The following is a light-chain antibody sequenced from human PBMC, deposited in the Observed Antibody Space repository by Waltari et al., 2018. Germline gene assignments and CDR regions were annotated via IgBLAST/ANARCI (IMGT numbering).Light chain of an antibody. CDR3: SAWDSSLSARV. J-gene: IGLJ3*02. V-gene: IGLV10-54*04. Sequence: QAGLTQPPSVSKGLRQTATLTCTGNSNNVGNQGAAWLQQHQGHPPKLLSYRNNNRPSGIAEIFSASRSGNTASLTITGRQPEDEADYYCSAWDSSLSARVFGGGTKLTVL. CDR1: SNNVGNQG. CDR2: RNN.